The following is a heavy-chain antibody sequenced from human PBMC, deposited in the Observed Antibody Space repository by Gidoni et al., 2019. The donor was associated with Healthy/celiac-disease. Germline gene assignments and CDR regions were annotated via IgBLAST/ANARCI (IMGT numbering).Heavy chain of an antibody. V-gene: IGHV3-7*03. CDR1: GFPFSSYW. CDR2: IKQEGSEK. D-gene: IGHD1-26*01. Sequence: EVQLVESGGGLVQPGGSLSLSCSASGFPFSSYWMSWVRQAPGKGLEWVANIKQEGSEKYYGDSVKGRLTISRDNAKNSLYLQMNSLRAEDTAVYYCVRDGSPTLIVGATSFDYWGQGTLVTVSS. CDR3: VRDGSPTLIVGATSFDY. J-gene: IGHJ4*02.